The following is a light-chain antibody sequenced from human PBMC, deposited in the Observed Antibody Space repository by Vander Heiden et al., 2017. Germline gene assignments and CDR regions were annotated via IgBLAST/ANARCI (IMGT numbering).Light chain of an antibody. CDR3: SSYRSSSHFV. CDR2: EVS. CDR1: SSDVGDYNY. V-gene: IGLV2-14*01. Sequence: QSALTQPASVSGSPGQSITISCTGTSSDVGDYNYVSWYQQHPGKAPKIMIYEVSNRPSGVSNRFSGSKSGNTASLTISGLQAEDEADYYCSSYRSSSHFVFGGGTKLTVL. J-gene: IGLJ2*01.